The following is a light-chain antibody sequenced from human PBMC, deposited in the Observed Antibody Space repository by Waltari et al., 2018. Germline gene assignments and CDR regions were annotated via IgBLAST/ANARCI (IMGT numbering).Light chain of an antibody. V-gene: IGLV1-44*01. CDR1: SSNIGRNT. CDR2: SNN. Sequence: QSVLTQPPSASGTAGQRVPISCSGSSSNIGRNTVNWYQQLPGTAPKLLIYSNNQRPSGVPDRFSGSKSGTSASLAISGLQSEDEADYYCAAWDDSLNGWVFGGGTKLTVL. J-gene: IGLJ3*02. CDR3: AAWDDSLNGWV.